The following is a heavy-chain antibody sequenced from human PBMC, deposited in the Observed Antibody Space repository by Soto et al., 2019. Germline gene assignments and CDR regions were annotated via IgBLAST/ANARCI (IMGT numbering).Heavy chain of an antibody. V-gene: IGHV1-69*13. CDR3: ARGPIFGVVIIPGSMDV. J-gene: IGHJ6*02. CDR2: IIPIFGTA. CDR1: GGTFSSYA. Sequence: SVKVSCKASGGTFSSYAISWVRQAPGQGLEWMGGIIPIFGTANYAQKFQGRVTITADESTSTTYMELSSLRSEDTAVYYCARGPIFGVVIIPGSMDVWGQGTTVTVSS. D-gene: IGHD3-3*01.